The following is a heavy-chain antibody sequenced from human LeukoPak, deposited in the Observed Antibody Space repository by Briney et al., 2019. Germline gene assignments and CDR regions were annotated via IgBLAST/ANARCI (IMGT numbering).Heavy chain of an antibody. J-gene: IGHJ5*02. CDR3: ARGEQYYYDSSGYYLAGNNWFDP. CDR2: IYTSGST. V-gene: IGHV4-4*07. CDR1: GGSISSYY. Sequence: PSETLSLTCTVSGGSISSYYWSWIRQPAGKGLEWIGRIYTSGSTNYNPSLKSRVTMSVDTSKNQSSLKLSSVTAADTAVYYCARGEQYYYDSSGYYLAGNNWFDPWGQGTLVTVSS. D-gene: IGHD3-22*01.